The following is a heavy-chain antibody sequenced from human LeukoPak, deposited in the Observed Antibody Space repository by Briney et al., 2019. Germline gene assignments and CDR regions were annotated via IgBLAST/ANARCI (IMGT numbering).Heavy chain of an antibody. CDR1: GYTLTGYY. CDR3: ARDLGYSSSPGEDV. CDR2: INPNSVGT. V-gene: IGHV1-2*02. J-gene: IGHJ6*02. Sequence: ASVKVSCKASGYTLTGYYMHWVRQAPGQGLEWMGWINPNSVGTNYAQKFQGRVTMTRDTSISTAYMELSRLRSDDTAVYYCARDLGYSSSPGEDVWGQGTTVTVSS. D-gene: IGHD6-6*01.